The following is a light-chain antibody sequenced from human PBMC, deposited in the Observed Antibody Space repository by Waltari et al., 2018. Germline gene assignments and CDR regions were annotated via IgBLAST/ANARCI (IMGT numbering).Light chain of an antibody. CDR2: GAS. J-gene: IGKJ2*01. Sequence: EIVMTQSPATLSVSPGERATLSCRASQSVSSNLAWYQQKPGQAPRLLIYGASPRATGIPARCSGSGSGTEFTLTISSMQSEDFAVYDCQQYNNWPPYTFGQGTKLEIK. CDR1: QSVSSN. V-gene: IGKV3-15*01. CDR3: QQYNNWPPYT.